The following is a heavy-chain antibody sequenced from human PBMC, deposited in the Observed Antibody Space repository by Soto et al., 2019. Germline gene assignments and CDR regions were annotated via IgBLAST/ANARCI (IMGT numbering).Heavy chain of an antibody. D-gene: IGHD2-2*02. CDR3: AVEYCSSTGCYRDY. CDR2: IIPILGRA. CDR1: GGTFSSYT. J-gene: IGHJ4*02. Sequence: QVQLVQSGAEVKKPGSSVNVSCKASGGTFSSYTISWVRQAPGQGLEWMGRIIPILGRANYAQKFQGRGTRTADKTTSTAYMELSSLRSEDTAVYYCAVEYCSSTGCYRDYWGQGTLVTVSS. V-gene: IGHV1-69*02.